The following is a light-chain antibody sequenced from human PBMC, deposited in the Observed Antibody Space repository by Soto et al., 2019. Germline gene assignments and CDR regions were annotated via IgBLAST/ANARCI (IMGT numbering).Light chain of an antibody. CDR2: GAS. V-gene: IGKV3-15*01. J-gene: IGKJ2*01. CDR1: QSVSSN. Sequence: EIVMTQSPATLSVSPGERATLSCRASQSVSSNLAWYQQKPGQAPRLLIYGASTRATGMPARFSGSVSGTEFTLTISSLQSEDFALYYCLQYNNWPPYTFVQGTKLEIK. CDR3: LQYNNWPPYT.